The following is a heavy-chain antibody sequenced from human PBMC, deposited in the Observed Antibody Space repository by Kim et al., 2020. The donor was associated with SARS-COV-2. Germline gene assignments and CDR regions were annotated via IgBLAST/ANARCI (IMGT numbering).Heavy chain of an antibody. Sequence: SVKVSCKASGGTFSSYAISWVRQAPGQGLEWMGGIIPIFGTANYAQKFQGRVTITADESTSTAYMELSSLRSEDTAVYYCASAAGEYWYFDLWGRGTLVTVSS. J-gene: IGHJ2*01. V-gene: IGHV1-69*13. CDR1: GGTFSSYA. CDR3: ASAAGEYWYFDL. CDR2: IIPIFGTA. D-gene: IGHD6-13*01.